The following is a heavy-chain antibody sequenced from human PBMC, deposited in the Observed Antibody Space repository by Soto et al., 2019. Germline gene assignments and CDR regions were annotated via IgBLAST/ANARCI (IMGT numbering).Heavy chain of an antibody. J-gene: IGHJ2*01. CDR3: AKTGPYDILTCWYFDP. Sequence: PSETLSLTCIVSGDSISSSSYYWVWIRQPPGKGLEWIGSIYYSGTTYYNPSLESRVTISIDTSKNQFPLKVSSLTAADTAVYYCAKTGPYDILTCWYFDPWGRGTLVTVSS. V-gene: IGHV4-39*01. CDR1: GDSISSSSYY. D-gene: IGHD3-9*01. CDR2: IYYSGTT.